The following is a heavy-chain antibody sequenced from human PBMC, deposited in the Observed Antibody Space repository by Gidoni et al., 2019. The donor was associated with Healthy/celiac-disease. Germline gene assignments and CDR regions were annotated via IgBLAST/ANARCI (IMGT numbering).Heavy chain of an antibody. D-gene: IGHD2-15*01. CDR1: GGSFSGYY. J-gene: IGHJ3*02. CDR2: INHSGST. V-gene: IGHV4-34*01. Sequence: QVQLQQWGAGLLKPSETLSLTCAVYGGSFSGYYWSWIRQPPGKGLEWIGEINHSGSTNYNPSLKSRVTISVDTSKNQFSLKLSSVTAADTAVYYCASWGYCSGGSCYKPEDAFDIWGQGTMVTVSS. CDR3: ASWGYCSGGSCYKPEDAFDI.